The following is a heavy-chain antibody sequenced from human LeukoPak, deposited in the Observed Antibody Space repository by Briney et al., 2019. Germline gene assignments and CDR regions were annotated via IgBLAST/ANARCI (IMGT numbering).Heavy chain of an antibody. V-gene: IGHV1-24*01. CDR2: FDPEDGET. J-gene: IGHJ4*02. CDR3: ATESYDILTGYYTANY. Sequence: ASVKVSCKVSGYTLTELSMHWVRQAPGKGLEGMGGFDPEDGETIYAQKSQGRVTMTEDTSTDTAYLELSSLRSEDTAAYYCATESYDILTGYYTANYWGQGTLVTVSS. CDR1: GYTLTELS. D-gene: IGHD3-9*01.